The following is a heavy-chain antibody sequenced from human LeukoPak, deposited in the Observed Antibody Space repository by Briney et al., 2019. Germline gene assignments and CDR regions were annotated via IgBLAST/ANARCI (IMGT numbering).Heavy chain of an antibody. CDR3: ARDPTPGAVVFYFDH. D-gene: IGHD3-22*01. CDR2: IHTKSGGT. Sequence: ASVTVSCKAFGYTFTGYFMHWVRQAPGQGVEWMGWIHTKSGGTKYAQKFQGSVTMTSDTSISTAYMELSSLRSDDTAVYYCARDPTPGAVVFYFDHWGQGTVVTVSS. J-gene: IGHJ4*02. CDR1: GYTFTGYF. V-gene: IGHV1-2*02.